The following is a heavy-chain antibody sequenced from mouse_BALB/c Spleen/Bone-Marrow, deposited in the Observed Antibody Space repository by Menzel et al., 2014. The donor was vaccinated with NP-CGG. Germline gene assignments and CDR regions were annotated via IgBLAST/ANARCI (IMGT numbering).Heavy chain of an antibody. CDR1: GYASTDYL. CDR3: ARYDGFLNY. J-gene: IGHJ2*01. D-gene: IGHD2-3*01. V-gene: IGHV1-54*03. Sequence: QVQFQQSGAELVRPGTSVKVSCKASGYASTDYLLEWLKQRPGQGLEWIGVINPGSGSTNYNGKFKDKATLTADKSSSTAYMQLISLTSDDSAVYFCARYDGFLNYLIQGTTLTVPS. CDR2: INPGSGST.